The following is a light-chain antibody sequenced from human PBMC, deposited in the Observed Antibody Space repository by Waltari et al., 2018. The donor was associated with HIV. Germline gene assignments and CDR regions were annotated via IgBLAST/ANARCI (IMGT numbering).Light chain of an antibody. V-gene: IGKV1-39*01. CDR2: TAS. CDR1: QNITTF. Sequence: DIQMTQSPSPLSASLGRRVTIACRASQNITTFLNGYQQRPGRAPELLIYTASNLQSGVSSRFRGSGSGTDFTLTISSLQPDDLATYSCQQSYRIPYTFGQGTKVHI. CDR3: QQSYRIPYT. J-gene: IGKJ2*01.